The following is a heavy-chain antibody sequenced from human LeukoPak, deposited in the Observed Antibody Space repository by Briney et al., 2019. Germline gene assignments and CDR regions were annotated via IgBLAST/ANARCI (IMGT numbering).Heavy chain of an antibody. Sequence: GGSLRLSCAASGFTFSSYSMNWVRQAPGKGLEWVSSINGGSSYKYYANSVKGRFTISRDNAKNSLYLQMNSLRAEDTAVYYCARGSLASRGDYWGQGTLVTVSS. CDR3: ARGSLASRGDY. J-gene: IGHJ4*02. CDR1: GFTFSSYS. CDR2: INGGSSYK. V-gene: IGHV3-21*01. D-gene: IGHD6-6*01.